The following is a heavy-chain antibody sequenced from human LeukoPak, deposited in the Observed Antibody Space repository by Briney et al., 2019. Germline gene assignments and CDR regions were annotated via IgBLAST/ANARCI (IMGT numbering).Heavy chain of an antibody. V-gene: IGHV4-34*01. D-gene: IGHD6-19*01. CDR1: GASFSDYY. Sequence: SETLSLTCGVYGASFSDYYWRWIRQPPGKGLEWIGEINHRGSTNYNPSLESRVTISVDTSKKQFSLKVNSVTVADAAVYYCARIRHSSGWAFDYWGHGTLVTVSS. CDR2: INHRGST. J-gene: IGHJ4*01. CDR3: ARIRHSSGWAFDY.